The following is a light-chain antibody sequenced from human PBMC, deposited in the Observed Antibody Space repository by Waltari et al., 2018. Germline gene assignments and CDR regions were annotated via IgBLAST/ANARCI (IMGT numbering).Light chain of an antibody. V-gene: IGLV2-14*01. CDR1: GSYVGSYNF. J-gene: IGLJ1*01. CDR2: GVN. CDR3: SSYTSNGTLV. Sequence: QSALTQPASVSGSPGPSITIPCIGTGSYVGSYNFFPWHPQLPGKAPKVMIYGVNNRPSAVSNRFSGSKSGNTASLIISGLQADDEADYYCSSYTSNGTLVFGTGTKVTVV.